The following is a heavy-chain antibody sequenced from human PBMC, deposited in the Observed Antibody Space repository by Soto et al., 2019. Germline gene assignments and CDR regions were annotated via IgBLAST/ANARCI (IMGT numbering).Heavy chain of an antibody. CDR2: ISSSSSYT. J-gene: IGHJ5*02. V-gene: IGHV3-11*06. CDR1: GFTFSDYY. D-gene: IGHD3-10*01. CDR3: ARFYFRGVYWFDP. Sequence: PGGSLRLSCAASGFTFSDYYMSWIRQAPGKGLEWVSYISSSSSYTNYADSVKGRITISRDNAKNSLYLQMNSLRAEDTAVYYCARFYFRGVYWFDPWGQGTLVTVSS.